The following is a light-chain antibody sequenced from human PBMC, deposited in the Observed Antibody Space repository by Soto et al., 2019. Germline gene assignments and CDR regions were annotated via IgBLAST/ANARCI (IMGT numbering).Light chain of an antibody. V-gene: IGKV3-11*01. J-gene: IGKJ3*01. CDR1: QTISSN. CDR3: QQRSNWPRFT. Sequence: EVVLTQSPDTLSLSPGERATLSCRASQTISSNYVAWYQQKPGQAPRLLIYDASNRATGIPARFSGSGSGTDFTLTISSLEPEDFAVYYCQQRSNWPRFTFGPGTKVDIK. CDR2: DAS.